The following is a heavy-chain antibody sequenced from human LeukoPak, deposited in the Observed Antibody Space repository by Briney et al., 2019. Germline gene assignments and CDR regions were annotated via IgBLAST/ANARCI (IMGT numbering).Heavy chain of an antibody. V-gene: IGHV3-15*07. CDR2: IKSKTDGGTT. D-gene: IGHD5-18*01. CDR1: GFTFSNAW. CDR3: TMGYSYANY. J-gene: IGHJ4*02. Sequence: GGSLRLSCAASGFTFSNAWMNWVRQAPGKGLEWDGRIKSKTDGGTTDYAAPVKGRFTISRDDSKNTLYLQMNSLKTEDTAVYYCTMGYSYANYWGQGTLVTVSS.